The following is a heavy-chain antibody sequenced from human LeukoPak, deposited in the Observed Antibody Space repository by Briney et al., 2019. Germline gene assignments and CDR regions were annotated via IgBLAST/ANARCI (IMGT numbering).Heavy chain of an antibody. D-gene: IGHD2-2*02. Sequence: GGTLRLSCAASGFTVRSNYMSWVRQAPGKGLEWVSVFYSGGRTYYADSVKGRFTISKDNSKNTLYLQMNSLRAEDTAVYYCATAIRSTPFDYWGQGTLVTVSS. V-gene: IGHV3-53*01. CDR3: ATAIRSTPFDY. J-gene: IGHJ4*02. CDR1: GFTVRSNY. CDR2: FYSGGRT.